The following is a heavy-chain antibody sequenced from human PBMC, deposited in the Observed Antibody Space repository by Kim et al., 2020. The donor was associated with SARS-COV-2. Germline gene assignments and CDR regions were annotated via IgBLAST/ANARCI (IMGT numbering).Heavy chain of an antibody. V-gene: IGHV4-34*01. D-gene: IGHD2-8*01. CDR2: INHSGST. J-gene: IGHJ6*02. CDR1: GGSFSGYY. CDR3: ARGRSTNGVWIYYYYYYGMDV. Sequence: SETLSLTCAVYGGSFSGYYWSWIRQPPGKGLEWIGEINHSGSTNYNPSLKSRVTISVDTSKNQFSLKLSSVTAADTAVYYCARGRSTNGVWIYYYYYYGMDVWGQGTTVTVSS.